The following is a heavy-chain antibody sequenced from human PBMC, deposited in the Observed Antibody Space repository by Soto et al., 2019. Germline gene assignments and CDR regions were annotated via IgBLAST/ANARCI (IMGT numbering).Heavy chain of an antibody. D-gene: IGHD3-3*01. Sequence: SETLSLTCTVSGSSMTSYYWTWIRQPAGKGLEWIGRVYSSGGTHYNPSLKSRVTISLDTSKNQFSLRLLSVTDADTAVYFCASAQRFSDWFDPWGQGTLVTVSS. V-gene: IGHV4-4*07. CDR1: GSSMTSYY. CDR3: ASAQRFSDWFDP. J-gene: IGHJ5*02. CDR2: VYSSGGT.